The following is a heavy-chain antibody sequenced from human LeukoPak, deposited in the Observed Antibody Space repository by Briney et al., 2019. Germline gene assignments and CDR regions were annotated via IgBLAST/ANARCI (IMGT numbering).Heavy chain of an antibody. CDR3: AGNSGWYVYNY. D-gene: IGHD6-19*01. V-gene: IGHV4-59*08. Sequence: PSETLSLTCSVSGGSISSYYWSWIRQPPGKGLEWIGYIYYSGSTNYNPSLKSRVTISVDTSKNQFSLKLSSVTAADTAVYYCAGNSGWYVYNYWGQGTLVSVSS. CDR2: IYYSGST. CDR1: GGSISSYY. J-gene: IGHJ4*02.